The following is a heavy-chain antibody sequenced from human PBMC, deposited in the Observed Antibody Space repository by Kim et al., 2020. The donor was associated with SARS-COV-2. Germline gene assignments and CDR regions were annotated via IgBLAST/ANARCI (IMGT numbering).Heavy chain of an antibody. V-gene: IGHV4-59*08. Sequence: SETLSLTCTVSGGSISIYYWSWIRQPPGKGLEWIGYIYYSGSTNYNPSLKSRVTISVDTSKNQFSLKLSSVTAADTAVYYCATRNCSSNSSSPHYFYYWG. D-gene: IGHD2-2*01. CDR3: ATRNCSSNSSSPHYFYY. CDR2: IYYSGST. CDR1: GGSISIYY. J-gene: IGHJ4*01.